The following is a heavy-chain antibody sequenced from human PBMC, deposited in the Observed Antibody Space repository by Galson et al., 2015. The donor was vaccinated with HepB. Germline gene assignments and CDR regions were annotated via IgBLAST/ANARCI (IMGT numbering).Heavy chain of an antibody. J-gene: IGHJ4*02. V-gene: IGHV3-23*01. CDR3: ARGYCGGDCYPFYFDY. D-gene: IGHD2-21*02. CDR2: INDDGSTT. CDR1: GFPFTSYA. Sequence: SLRLSCAASGFPFTSYALTWVRQVPGRGLEWVSVINDDGSTTHYADSVKGRFTISRDNSKNTLYLQMNSLRAEDTAVYYCARGYCGGDCYPFYFDYWGQGTLVTVSS.